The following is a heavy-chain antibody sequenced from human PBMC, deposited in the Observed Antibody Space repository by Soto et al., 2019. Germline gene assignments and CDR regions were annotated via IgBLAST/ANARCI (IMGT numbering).Heavy chain of an antibody. D-gene: IGHD5-12*01. CDR3: ARVYSGYDSLDAFDI. J-gene: IGHJ3*02. V-gene: IGHV1-2*04. Sequence: VSVKVSCKASGYTFTGYYMHWVRQAPGQGLEWMGWINPNSGGTNYAQKFQGWVTMTRDTSISTAYMELSRLRSDDTAVYYCARVYSGYDSLDAFDIWGQGTMVTVSS. CDR2: INPNSGGT. CDR1: GYTFTGYY.